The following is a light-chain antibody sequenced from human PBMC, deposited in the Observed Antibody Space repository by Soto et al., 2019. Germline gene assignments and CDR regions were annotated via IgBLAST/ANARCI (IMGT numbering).Light chain of an antibody. CDR1: NIGSKS. CDR3: QVWDSSSDHYV. V-gene: IGLV3-21*04. CDR2: YDS. J-gene: IGLJ1*01. Sequence: YELTQPPSVSVAPGKTARITCGGNNIGSKSVHWYQQKPCQAPVLVIYYDSDRPSGIPERFSGSNSGNTATLTISRVEAGDESDYYCQVWDSSSDHYVFGTGTKVTVL.